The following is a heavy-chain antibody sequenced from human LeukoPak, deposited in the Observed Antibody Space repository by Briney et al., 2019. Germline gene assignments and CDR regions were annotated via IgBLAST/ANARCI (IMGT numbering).Heavy chain of an antibody. CDR1: GFTFSDYY. V-gene: IGHV3-11*01. J-gene: IGHJ4*02. Sequence: PGGPLRLSCAASGFTFSDYYMSSIRQAPAKGLEWVSYISSSGSTIYYADSVKGRFTISRDNAKNSLYVKMQSLRAEDTAVYYCAREYYCYDSSGYYVYYFDYWGQGTLVTVSS. CDR3: AREYYCYDSSGYYVYYFDY. D-gene: IGHD3-22*01. CDR2: ISSSGSTI.